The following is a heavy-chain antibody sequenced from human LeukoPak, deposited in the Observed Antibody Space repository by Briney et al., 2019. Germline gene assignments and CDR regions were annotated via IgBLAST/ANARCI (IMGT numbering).Heavy chain of an antibody. Sequence: GGSLRLSCAASGFTFDDYGMSWVRQAPGKGLEWVSSINWNGGSTGYADSVKGRFTISRDNAKNSLYLQMNNLRAEDTALYYCARQVYCSGTSCYTKYYYYYMDVWGKGTTVTVSS. J-gene: IGHJ6*03. CDR1: GFTFDDYG. CDR2: INWNGGST. V-gene: IGHV3-20*04. D-gene: IGHD2-2*02. CDR3: ARQVYCSGTSCYTKYYYYYMDV.